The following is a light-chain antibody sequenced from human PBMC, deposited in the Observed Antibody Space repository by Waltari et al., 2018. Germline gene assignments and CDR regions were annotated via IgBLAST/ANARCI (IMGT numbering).Light chain of an antibody. CDR1: SLRLFY. CDR3: SSRDTDGKHWL. V-gene: IGLV3-19*01. Sequence: SSELTQEPDVSVALGQTVNITCRGDSLRLFYASWYQQAPRPAPRLFIYRKNDRASGIPGRFSASYSGATSSLIITGAQTEDEGHYYCSSRDTDGKHWLFGGGTKVTV. J-gene: IGLJ2*01. CDR2: RKN.